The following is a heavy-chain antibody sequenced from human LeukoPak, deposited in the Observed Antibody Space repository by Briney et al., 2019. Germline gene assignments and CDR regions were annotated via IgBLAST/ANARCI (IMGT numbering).Heavy chain of an antibody. CDR2: IYYSGST. CDR3: ARQRVTGTSWFDP. D-gene: IGHD1-7*01. CDR1: GGSISSSSYY. Sequence: SETLSLTCTVSGGSISSSSYYWGWIRQPPGKGLEWIGSIYYSGSTYHNPSLKSRVTISVDTSKNQFSLKLSSVTAADTAVYYCARQRVTGTSWFDPWGQGTLVTVSS. J-gene: IGHJ5*02. V-gene: IGHV4-39*01.